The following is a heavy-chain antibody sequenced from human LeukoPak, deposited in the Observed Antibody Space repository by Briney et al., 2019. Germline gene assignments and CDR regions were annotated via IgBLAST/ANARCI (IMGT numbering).Heavy chain of an antibody. CDR1: GGTFSSYT. D-gene: IGHD6-13*01. J-gene: IGHJ5*02. V-gene: IGHV1-69*04. CDR3: AREGGSIYIAAAGYNWFDP. CDR2: IIPILGIA. Sequence: SVKVSCKASGGTFSSYTISWVRQAPGQGLEWMGRIIPILGIANYAQKLQGRVTITADKSTSTAYMELSSLRSEDTAVYYCAREGGSIYIAAAGYNWFDPWGQGTLVTVSS.